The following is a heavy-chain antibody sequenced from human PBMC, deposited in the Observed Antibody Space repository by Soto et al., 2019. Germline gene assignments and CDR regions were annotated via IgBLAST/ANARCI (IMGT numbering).Heavy chain of an antibody. J-gene: IGHJ3*02. CDR3: ARRYGGAFDI. CDR2: TYYSGST. CDR1: GVSLIGSNCF. D-gene: IGHD4-17*01. Sequence: PSETLSLTSLVSGVSLIGSNCFWGWIPQPPGKGLEWIWSTYYSGSTYYTPTLKSRVTISVDMSKNQFSLKLSSVTAADTAVYYCARRYGGAFDIWGQGTMVTVSS. V-gene: IGHV4-39*07.